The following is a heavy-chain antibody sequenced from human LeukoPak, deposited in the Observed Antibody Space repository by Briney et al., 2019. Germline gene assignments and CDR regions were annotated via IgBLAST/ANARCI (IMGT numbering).Heavy chain of an antibody. Sequence: SETLSLTCTVSGGSISSGSYYWSWIRQPAGKGLEWIGRIYTSGSTIYNPSLKSRVTISVDTSNNQFSLKLSSVTAADTAVYYCARAFYGGNSYYFDFWGQGTLDTVSS. J-gene: IGHJ4*02. D-gene: IGHD4-23*01. CDR3: ARAFYGGNSYYFDF. CDR2: IYTSGST. V-gene: IGHV4-61*02. CDR1: GGSISSGSYY.